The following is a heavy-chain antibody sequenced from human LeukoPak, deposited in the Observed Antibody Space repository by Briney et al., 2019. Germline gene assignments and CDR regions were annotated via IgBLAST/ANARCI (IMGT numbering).Heavy chain of an antibody. CDR3: AKQIAVAGQTLGPANY. Sequence: GSLRLSCAASGFTFSSYAMSWVRQAPGKGPEWVSSISGRGGSTYYADSVKGRFTISRDNSKNTLYLQMNSLRAEDTAVYYCAKQIAVAGQTLGPANYWGQGTLVTVSS. CDR2: ISGRGGST. V-gene: IGHV3-23*01. D-gene: IGHD6-19*01. J-gene: IGHJ4*02. CDR1: GFTFSSYA.